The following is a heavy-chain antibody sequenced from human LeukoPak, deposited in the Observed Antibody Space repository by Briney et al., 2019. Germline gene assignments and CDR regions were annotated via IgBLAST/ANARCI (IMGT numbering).Heavy chain of an antibody. CDR2: IRAKIHDGTT. CDR3: SRGQKDPYGPEFDY. D-gene: IGHD3-10*01. CDR1: GFIFGDYN. Sequence: PGGSLRLSCTTSGFIFGDYNMNWVRQAPGKGLEWVGYIRAKIHDGTTDFAASVKGRFTISRDDSKSIAYLQMTSLKSEDTAVYYCSRGQKDPYGPEFDYWGQGTLVTASS. J-gene: IGHJ4*02. V-gene: IGHV3-49*04.